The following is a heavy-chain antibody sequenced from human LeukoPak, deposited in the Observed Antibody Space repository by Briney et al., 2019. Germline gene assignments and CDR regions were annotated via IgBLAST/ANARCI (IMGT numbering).Heavy chain of an antibody. D-gene: IGHD3-10*01. V-gene: IGHV1-2*02. CDR3: ARGGGYYGSGSYLAIPYYFDY. Sequence: ASVKVSCKASGYTFTGYYMHWVRQAPGQGLGWMGWINPNSGGTNYAQKFQGRVTMTRDTSISTAYMELSRLRSDDTAVYYCARGGGYYGSGSYLAIPYYFDYWGQGTLVTVSS. J-gene: IGHJ4*02. CDR1: GYTFTGYY. CDR2: INPNSGGT.